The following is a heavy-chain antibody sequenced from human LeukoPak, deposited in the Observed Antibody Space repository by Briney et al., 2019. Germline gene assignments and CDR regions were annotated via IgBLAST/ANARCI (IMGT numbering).Heavy chain of an antibody. V-gene: IGHV3-23*01. CDR3: VKRNSGYDWGDYLDN. J-gene: IGHJ4*02. CDR2: ISGDGGTA. CDR1: GFIFSSHA. Sequence: GGSLRLSCAASGFIFSSHALTWVRHAPGKGLEWVSAISGDGGTAWYADSVRGRFTTSRDNSKNTLYLHMSSLRADDTAEYYCVKRNSGYDWGDYLDNWGQGTLVTVSS. D-gene: IGHD5-12*01.